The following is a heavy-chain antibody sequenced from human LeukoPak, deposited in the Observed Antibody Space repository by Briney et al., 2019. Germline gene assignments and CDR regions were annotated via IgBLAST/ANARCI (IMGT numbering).Heavy chain of an antibody. D-gene: IGHD3-3*01. V-gene: IGHV3-9*01. CDR1: GFIFDDYA. Sequence: GGSLRLSCAASGFIFDDYAMHWVRQTPGKGLEWVSGISWNSGSIGYADSVKGRFTISRDNSQNTVSLQVNNLRTEDTALYYCAKTSLSDASGHYYYMDVWGKGTTVTVSS. CDR3: AKTSLSDASGHYYYMDV. J-gene: IGHJ6*03. CDR2: ISWNSGSI.